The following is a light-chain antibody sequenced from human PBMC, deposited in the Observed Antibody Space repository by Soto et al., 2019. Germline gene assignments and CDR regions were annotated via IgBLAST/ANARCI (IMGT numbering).Light chain of an antibody. Sequence: QSALTQPASVSGSPGQSITISCTGTSSDVGSYNYVSWYQQHPGKAPKLMIYEVSTRPSGVSNRFSGSKSGNTASLTISGLQAEDEADYYCSSYTSSSTLLFVGGTKLTVL. CDR2: EVS. CDR3: SSYTSSSTLL. J-gene: IGLJ2*01. CDR1: SSDVGSYNY. V-gene: IGLV2-14*01.